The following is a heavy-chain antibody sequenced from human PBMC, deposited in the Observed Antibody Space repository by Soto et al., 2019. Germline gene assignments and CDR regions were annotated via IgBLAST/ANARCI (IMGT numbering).Heavy chain of an antibody. Sequence: GGALRVSCAAPGFTFISYWMSWVLQAPGKGLEWVANIKQDGSEKYYVDSVKGRFTISRDNAKNSLYLQMNSLRAEDTAVYYCARGLNAARYMDVWGKGTTVTVSS. V-gene: IGHV3-7*01. D-gene: IGHD6-6*01. CDR3: ARGLNAARYMDV. J-gene: IGHJ6*03. CDR1: GFTFISYW. CDR2: IKQDGSEK.